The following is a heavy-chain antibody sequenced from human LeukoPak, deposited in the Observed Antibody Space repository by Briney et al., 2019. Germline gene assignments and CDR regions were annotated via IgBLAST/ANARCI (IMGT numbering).Heavy chain of an antibody. CDR1: GGSISSSSYY. V-gene: IGHV4-39*07. Sequence: PSETLSLTCTVSGGSISSSSYYWGWLRQPPGKGLEWIGSIYYSGSTYYNPSLKSRVTISVDTSKNQFSLKLSSVTAADTAVYYCATGYGDFRVEGRYFYSWGQGTLVTVSS. CDR3: ATGYGDFRVEGRYFYS. D-gene: IGHD4-17*01. CDR2: IYYSGST. J-gene: IGHJ4*02.